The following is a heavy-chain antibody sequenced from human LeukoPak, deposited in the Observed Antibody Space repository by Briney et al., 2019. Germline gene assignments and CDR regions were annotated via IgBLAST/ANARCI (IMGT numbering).Heavy chain of an antibody. CDR3: ARERFFRVYAYSHLDY. Sequence: GGSQRLSCADSGFTFSSYWMSWVRQAPGKGLEWVANIKQDGSEKYYVDSVKGRFTISRDNAKNSLYLQMNSLRAEDTAVYYCARERFFRVYAYSHLDYWGQGTLVTVSS. V-gene: IGHV3-7*03. J-gene: IGHJ4*02. CDR1: GFTFSSYW. D-gene: IGHD2-8*01. CDR2: IKQDGSEK.